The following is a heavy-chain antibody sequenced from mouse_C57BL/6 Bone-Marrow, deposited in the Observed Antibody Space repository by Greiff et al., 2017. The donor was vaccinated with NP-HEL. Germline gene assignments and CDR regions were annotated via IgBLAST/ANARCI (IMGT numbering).Heavy chain of an antibody. Sequence: QVQLQQSGPGLVQPSQSLSITCTVSGFSLTSYGVHWVRQSPGKGLEWLGVIWSGGSTDYNAAFISRLSISKDNSKSQVFFKMNSLQADDTAIYYCARERISTMVTKYYFDYWGQGTTLTVSS. V-gene: IGHV2-2*01. CDR2: IWSGGST. J-gene: IGHJ2*01. CDR3: ARERISTMVTKYYFDY. D-gene: IGHD2-2*01. CDR1: GFSLTSYG.